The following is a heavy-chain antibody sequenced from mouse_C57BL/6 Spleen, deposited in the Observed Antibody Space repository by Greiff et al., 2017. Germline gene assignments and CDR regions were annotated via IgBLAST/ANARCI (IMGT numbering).Heavy chain of an antibody. D-gene: IGHD2-4*01. V-gene: IGHV3-6*01. CDR2: ISYDGSN. J-gene: IGHJ1*03. CDR1: GYSITSGYY. Sequence: EVQLVESGPGLVKPSQSLSLTCSVTGYSITSGYYWNWIRQFPGNKLEWMGYISYDGSNNYNPSLKNRISITRDTSKNQFFLKLNSVTTEDTATXYCARDRGSTMITTKYFDVWGTGTTVTVSS. CDR3: ARDRGSTMITTKYFDV.